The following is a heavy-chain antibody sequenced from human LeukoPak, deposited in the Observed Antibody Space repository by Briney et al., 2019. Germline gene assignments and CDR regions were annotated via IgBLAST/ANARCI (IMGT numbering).Heavy chain of an antibody. J-gene: IGHJ4*02. CDR2: ISYSGST. V-gene: IGHV4-59*01. CDR1: GDSISPYY. CDR3: ARKRAVAGVYFDY. Sequence: SETLSLTCTVSGDSISPYYWGWIRQSPGQGLEWIGYISYSGSTNYNPSLKSRVTISVDTSKNQFPLKLSSVTAADTAVYFCARKRAVAGVYFDYWGQGTLVTVSS. D-gene: IGHD6-19*01.